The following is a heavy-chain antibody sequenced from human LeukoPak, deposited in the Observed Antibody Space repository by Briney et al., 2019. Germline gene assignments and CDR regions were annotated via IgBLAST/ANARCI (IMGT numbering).Heavy chain of an antibody. CDR2: IRYDGSNK. Sequence: PGGSLRLSCAASGFTFSSYGMHWVRHAPGKGLEWVAFIRYDGSNKYYADSVKGRFTISRDNSKNTLYLQMNSLRAEDTAVYYCAKDRGRYCSGGSCYTTHYFDYWGQGTLVTVSS. CDR1: GFTFSSYG. J-gene: IGHJ4*02. CDR3: AKDRGRYCSGGSCYTTHYFDY. D-gene: IGHD2-15*01. V-gene: IGHV3-30*02.